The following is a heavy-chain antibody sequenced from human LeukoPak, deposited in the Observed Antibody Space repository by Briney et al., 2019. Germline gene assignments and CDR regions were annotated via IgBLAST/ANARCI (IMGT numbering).Heavy chain of an antibody. V-gene: IGHV3-48*04. CDR3: ARDRVAVAGGNYYYMDV. J-gene: IGHJ6*03. CDR1: GFTFSSYS. Sequence: GGSLRLSCAASGFTFSSYSLNWVRQAPGKGLEWVSFISSSGSTIYYADSVKGRFTISRDNAKNSLYLQMNSLRAEDTAVYYCARDRVAVAGGNYYYMDVWGKGTTVTISS. CDR2: ISSSGSTI. D-gene: IGHD6-19*01.